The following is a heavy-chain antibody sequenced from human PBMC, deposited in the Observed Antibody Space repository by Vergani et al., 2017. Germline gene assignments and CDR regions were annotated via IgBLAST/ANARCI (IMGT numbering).Heavy chain of an antibody. V-gene: IGHV4-34*01. D-gene: IGHD5-18*01. CDR2: INHSGST. CDR1: GGSFSGYY. CDR3: ASSRSYGPLDY. J-gene: IGHJ4*02. Sequence: QVQLQQWGAGLLKPSETLSLTCAVYGGSFSGYYWSWIRQPPGKGLEWIGEINHSGSTNYNPSPKSRVTISVDTSKNQFSLKLSSVTAADTAVYYCASSRSYGPLDYWGQGTLVTVSS.